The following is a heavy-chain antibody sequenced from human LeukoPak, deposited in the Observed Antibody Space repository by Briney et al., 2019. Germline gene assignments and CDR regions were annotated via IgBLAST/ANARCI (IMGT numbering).Heavy chain of an antibody. V-gene: IGHV4-59*02. D-gene: IGHD6-19*01. CDR1: GGSGSSDS. CDR2: ISYSGST. Sequence: PSETLSLTCTVSGGSGSSDSWSWIRQPPGQGLEWIGYISYSGSTSYNPSLKSRVTISVDPSKSQLSLKLRSVTAVDTAVYYCARDLVEGSGWYYYYMDVWGKGTTVTVSS. CDR3: ARDLVEGSGWYYYYMDV. J-gene: IGHJ6*03.